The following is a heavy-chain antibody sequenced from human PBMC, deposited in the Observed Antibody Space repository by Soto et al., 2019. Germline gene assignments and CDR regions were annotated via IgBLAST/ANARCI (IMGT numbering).Heavy chain of an antibody. D-gene: IGHD3-3*01. CDR2: IYPGDSDT. V-gene: IGHV5-51*01. Sequence: GESLKISCQRSGYSFTSYLSGWVRQLPGKGLEWMGIIYPGDSDTRYSPSFQGQVTISADKSISTAYLQWSSLKASDTAMYYCARLHYDFWSGYSRNYYYYYGMDVWGQGTTVTVSS. CDR1: GYSFTSYL. J-gene: IGHJ6*02. CDR3: ARLHYDFWSGYSRNYYYYYGMDV.